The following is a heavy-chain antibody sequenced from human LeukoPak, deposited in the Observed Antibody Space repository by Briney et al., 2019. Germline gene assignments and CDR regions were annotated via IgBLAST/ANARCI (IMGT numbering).Heavy chain of an antibody. V-gene: IGHV3-30*09. J-gene: IGHJ4*02. D-gene: IGHD3-3*01. CDR2: ISFDGSNE. Sequence: PGGSLRLSSAASGFTFNSYAMHWVRQTPGKGLEWVAVISFDGSNEYYADSVKGRFAISRDNSKNTLYLQMNSLRPEDTALYYCGGGTVFGVVQYWGQGTLVTVSS. CDR1: GFTFNSYA. CDR3: GGGTVFGVVQY.